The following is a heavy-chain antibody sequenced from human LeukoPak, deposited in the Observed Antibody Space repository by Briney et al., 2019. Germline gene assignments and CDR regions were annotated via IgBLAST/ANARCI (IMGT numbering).Heavy chain of an antibody. V-gene: IGHV4-34*01. D-gene: IGHD3-3*01. CDR3: ARVAYYDFWSGGLYYYYYMDV. Sequence: SETLSLTCAVYGGSFSGYYWTWIRQPPGKGLEWIGEINHGGSPNYNPSLKSRVTISVDTSKNQFSLKLSSVTAADTAVYYCARVAYYDFWSGGLYYYYYMDVWGKGTTVTVSS. CDR1: GGSFSGYY. CDR2: INHGGSP. J-gene: IGHJ6*03.